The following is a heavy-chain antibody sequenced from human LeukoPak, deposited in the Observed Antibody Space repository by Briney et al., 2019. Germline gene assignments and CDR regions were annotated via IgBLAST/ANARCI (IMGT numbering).Heavy chain of an antibody. Sequence: SGGSLRLSCAASGLSIGDNSMHWVRQAPGKGLEWVSLISWDESTTYYSDSVKGHFTVSRDSSKNSLHLQMNSLRTEDTALYYCARGPNRWWVVSRNWGMDVWGQGTTVTVSS. CDR1: GLSIGDNS. CDR3: ARGPNRWWVVSRNWGMDV. D-gene: IGHD2-15*01. CDR2: ISWDESTT. V-gene: IGHV3-43*01. J-gene: IGHJ6*02.